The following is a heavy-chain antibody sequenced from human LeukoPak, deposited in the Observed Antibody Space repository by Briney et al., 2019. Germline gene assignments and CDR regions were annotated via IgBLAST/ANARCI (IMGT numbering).Heavy chain of an antibody. Sequence: SETLSLTCTVSGGSISSSSYYWGWIRQPPGKGLEWIGSIYYSRSTYYNPSLKSRVTISVDTSKNQFSLKLSSVTAADTAVYYCARDGSNGYILDAFDIWGQGTMVTVSS. V-gene: IGHV4-39*07. CDR3: ARDGSNGYILDAFDI. D-gene: IGHD3-22*01. J-gene: IGHJ3*02. CDR1: GGSISSSSYY. CDR2: IYYSRST.